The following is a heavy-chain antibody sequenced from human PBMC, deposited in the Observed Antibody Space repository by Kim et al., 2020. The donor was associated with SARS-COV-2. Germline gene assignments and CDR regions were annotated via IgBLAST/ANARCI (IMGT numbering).Heavy chain of an antibody. CDR3: AREFSGYYYGSGSYYDY. V-gene: IGHV3-53*01. J-gene: IGHJ4*02. Sequence: VKGRFTISRDNAKNTLYLQRSSMRAEDTAVYYCAREFSGYYYGSGSYYDYRGQGTLVTVSS. D-gene: IGHD3-10*01.